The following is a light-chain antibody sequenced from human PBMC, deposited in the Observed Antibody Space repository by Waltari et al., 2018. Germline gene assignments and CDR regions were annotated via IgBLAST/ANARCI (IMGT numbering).Light chain of an antibody. CDR2: SPN. CDR3: VLYMGSGIVV. Sequence: QTVVTQEPSFSVSPGGTVTLTCGLSSGSVSTSYYPSWYQPTPGQAPRPLIYSPNTRSAWVPVRFSGSILGNKAALTITGAQADDESDYYCVLYMGSGIVVFGGGTKLTAL. J-gene: IGLJ2*01. V-gene: IGLV8-61*01. CDR1: SGSVSTSYY.